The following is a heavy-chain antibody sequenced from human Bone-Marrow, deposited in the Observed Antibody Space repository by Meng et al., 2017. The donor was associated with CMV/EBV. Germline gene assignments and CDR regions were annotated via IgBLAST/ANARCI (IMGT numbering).Heavy chain of an antibody. Sequence: GGSLRLSCAASGFTFSIYWMHWVQQVPGKGLEWVSSISSSSSYIYYADSVKGRFTISRDNAKNSLYLQMNSLRAEDTAVYYCARDLRCYSSSCPKYYYYYYGMDVWGQGTTVTVSS. CDR1: GFTFSIYW. J-gene: IGHJ6*02. CDR2: ISSSSSYI. CDR3: ARDLRCYSSSCPKYYYYYYGMDV. V-gene: IGHV3-21*01. D-gene: IGHD6-13*01.